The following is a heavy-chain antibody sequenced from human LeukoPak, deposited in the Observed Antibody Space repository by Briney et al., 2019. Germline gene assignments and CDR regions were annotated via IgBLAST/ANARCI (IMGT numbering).Heavy chain of an antibody. J-gene: IGHJ6*02. D-gene: IGHD5-18*01. CDR3: ARALYSYGSGLDV. V-gene: IGHV4-34*01. CDR1: GGSFSGYY. CDR2: INHSGST. Sequence: SETLSLTCAVYGGSFSGYYWSWIRQPPGKGLEWIGEINHSGSTNCNPSLKSRVTISVDKSRNQFSLELSSVTAADTAVYYCARALYSYGSGLDVWGQGATVTVSS.